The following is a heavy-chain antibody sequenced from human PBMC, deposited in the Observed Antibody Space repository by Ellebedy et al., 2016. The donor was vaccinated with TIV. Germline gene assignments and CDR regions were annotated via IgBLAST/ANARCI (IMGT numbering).Heavy chain of an antibody. J-gene: IGHJ5*01. CDR3: ATPASAVAGDWFDS. CDR1: GFTFSSYA. Sequence: GESLKISCAASGFTFSSYALSWVRQAPGMGLEWVATINGSGISTYYADSVKGRFTISRDNSKNTLYLQMNSLRAEDTAVYYCATPASAVAGDWFDSWGQGTQVTVSS. CDR2: INGSGIST. V-gene: IGHV3-23*01. D-gene: IGHD6-19*01.